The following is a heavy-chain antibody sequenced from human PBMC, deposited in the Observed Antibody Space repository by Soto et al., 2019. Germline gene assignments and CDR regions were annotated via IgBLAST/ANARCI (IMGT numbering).Heavy chain of an antibody. D-gene: IGHD5-18*01. CDR2: ITPIYPTT. CDR3: ARVPRYSFPTSDDLDS. Sequence: ASVKVSCKASGGTFYTYTFSWVRQAPGQGLEWMGSITPIYPTTNYAEKFQGRLTVTADGSTNTAYMELNSLTSEDTAVYYCARVPRYSFPTSDDLDSWGQGTLVTVSS. CDR1: GGTFYTYT. V-gene: IGHV1-69*13. J-gene: IGHJ4*02.